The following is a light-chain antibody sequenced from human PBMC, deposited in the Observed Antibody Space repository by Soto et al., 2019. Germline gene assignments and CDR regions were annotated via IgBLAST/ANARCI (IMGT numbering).Light chain of an antibody. J-gene: IGLJ3*02. CDR1: SSDIGGYNY. V-gene: IGLV2-8*01. CDR3: TSYGGTNNFWV. Sequence: QSVLTQPPSASGSPGQSVTISCTGTSSDIGGYNYVSWYQQHPGKAPKLMIYGVTERPSGVPDRFSGSKSGNTASPTVSGLQAEDEAEYYCTSYGGTNNFWVFGGGTKLTVL. CDR2: GVT.